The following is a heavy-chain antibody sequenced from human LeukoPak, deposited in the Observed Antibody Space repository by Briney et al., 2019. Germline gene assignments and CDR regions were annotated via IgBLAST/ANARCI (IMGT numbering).Heavy chain of an antibody. V-gene: IGHV4-59*01. CDR1: GNSISSFF. Sequence: SETLSLTCTVSGNSISSFFWSWIRQPPGKGLEWIFSMHYSGDSKYNTSLRSRVSLSIDTSKQQFSLRLSSLTAADTAVYYCARDLELERNRWNYFESWGQGALVSVSS. D-gene: IGHD1-1*01. J-gene: IGHJ4*02. CDR2: MHYSGDS. CDR3: ARDLELERNRWNYFES.